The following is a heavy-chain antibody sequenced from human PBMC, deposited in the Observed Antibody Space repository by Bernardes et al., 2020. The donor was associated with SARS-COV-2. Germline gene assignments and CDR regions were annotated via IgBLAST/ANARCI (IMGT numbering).Heavy chain of an antibody. D-gene: IGHD2-15*01. CDR1: GFTFRTYN. CDR3: ASIGFCSGGTCYLDY. Sequence: GSLRLSCAASGFTFRTYNMNWVRQAPGKGLEWVSSISNSGFYIYYADSVKGRFTISRDNAKNSLYLQMDSLRAEDTAVYYCASIGFCSGGTCYLDYWGQGTLVTVSS. J-gene: IGHJ4*02. V-gene: IGHV3-21*01. CDR2: ISNSGFYI.